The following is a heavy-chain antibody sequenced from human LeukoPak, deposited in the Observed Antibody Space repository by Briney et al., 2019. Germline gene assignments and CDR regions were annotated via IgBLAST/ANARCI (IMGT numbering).Heavy chain of an antibody. J-gene: IGHJ3*02. V-gene: IGHV4-59*01. Sequence: SESLSVTCTVPVGSISSDYWSWIRQPPGKGLEWIGYIYYSGMTNYNPSLMSRVTISVETSKNQLSLKLGSVTAADTAWYYCSIVWGNGAFDIWGQGKMVTVSS. CDR2: IYYSGMT. D-gene: IGHD3-16*01. CDR3: SIVWGNGAFDI. CDR1: VGSISSDY.